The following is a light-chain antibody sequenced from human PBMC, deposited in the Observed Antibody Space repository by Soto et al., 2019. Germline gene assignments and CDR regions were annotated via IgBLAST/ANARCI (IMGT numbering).Light chain of an antibody. J-gene: IGLJ3*02. CDR1: SSDVGGYNY. CDR3: SSYTSTSTYV. Sequence: QSALTQPASVSGSPGQSITISCTGTSSDVGGYNYVSWYQQHPGKAPKLMLYEVSDRPSGVSNRFSGSKSGNTASLTISELQAEEEADYYCSSYTSTSTYVFGGGTKLTVL. CDR2: EVS. V-gene: IGLV2-14*01.